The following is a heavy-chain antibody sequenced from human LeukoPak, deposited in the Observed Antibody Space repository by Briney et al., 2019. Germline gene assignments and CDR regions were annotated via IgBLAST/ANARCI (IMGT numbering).Heavy chain of an antibody. D-gene: IGHD6-13*01. CDR1: SGSISSNTYY. Sequence: SETLSLTCTVSSGSISSNTYYWGWIRQPPGKGLEWIGSIYYSGGTYYNPSLKSRVTISVDTSKNQFSVRLSSVTAADTAIYYCARDHITAAGTPRAHYYGLDVWGHGTTVTVSS. V-gene: IGHV4-39*07. CDR3: ARDHITAAGTPRAHYYGLDV. J-gene: IGHJ6*02. CDR2: IYYSGGT.